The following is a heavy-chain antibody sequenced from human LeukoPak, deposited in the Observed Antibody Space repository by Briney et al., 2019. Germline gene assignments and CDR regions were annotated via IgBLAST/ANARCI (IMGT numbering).Heavy chain of an antibody. CDR2: INPKSGGT. J-gene: IGHJ4*02. CDR3: ARSWRFCSGDSCYPIDY. D-gene: IGHD2-15*01. Sequence: ASVKVSCKASGYTFTGYYMHWVRQAPGQGLEWMGWINPKSGGTNYAQKFQGRVTMTRDTSISTAYMEMSRLRSDDTAVYYCARSWRFCSGDSCYPIDYWGQGTLVTVSS. CDR1: GYTFTGYY. V-gene: IGHV1-2*02.